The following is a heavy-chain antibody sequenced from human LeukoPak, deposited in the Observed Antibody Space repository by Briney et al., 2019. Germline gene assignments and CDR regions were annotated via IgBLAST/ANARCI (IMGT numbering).Heavy chain of an antibody. CDR3: ARVYSIVANWFDP. CDR1: GFTVSSNY. Sequence: GGSLRLSCAASGFTVSSNYMSWVRQAPGKGLEWVPVIYSGGSTYYADSVKGRFTISRDNSKNTLYLQMNSLRAEDTAVYYCARVYSIVANWFDPWGQGTLVTVSS. CDR2: IYSGGST. J-gene: IGHJ5*02. V-gene: IGHV3-53*01. D-gene: IGHD5-12*01.